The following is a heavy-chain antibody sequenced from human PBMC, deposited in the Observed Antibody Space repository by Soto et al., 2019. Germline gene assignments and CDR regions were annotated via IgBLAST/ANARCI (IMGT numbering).Heavy chain of an antibody. CDR1: GGSISSGGYY. V-gene: IGHV4-31*03. D-gene: IGHD2-2*02. Sequence: QVQLQESGPGLVKPSQTLSLTCTVSGGSISSGGYYWSWIRQHPGKGLEWIGYIYYSGSTYYNQSLKSRVTISVDTSKNQFSLKLSSVTAADTAVYYCAGYCSSTSCYTGTDYWGQGTLVTVSS. CDR2: IYYSGST. J-gene: IGHJ4*02. CDR3: AGYCSSTSCYTGTDY.